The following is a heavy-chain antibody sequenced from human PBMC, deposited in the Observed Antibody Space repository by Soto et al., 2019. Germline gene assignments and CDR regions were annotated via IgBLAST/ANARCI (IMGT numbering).Heavy chain of an antibody. Sequence: PSETLSLTCTVSGGSISSYYWSWIRQPPGKGLEWIGYIYYSGSTNYNPSLKSRVTISVDTSKNRFSLKLSSVTAADTAVYYCARHFETVAGFDYWGQGTLVTVSS. V-gene: IGHV4-59*08. CDR1: GGSISSYY. CDR2: IYYSGST. J-gene: IGHJ4*02. CDR3: ARHFETVAGFDY. D-gene: IGHD6-19*01.